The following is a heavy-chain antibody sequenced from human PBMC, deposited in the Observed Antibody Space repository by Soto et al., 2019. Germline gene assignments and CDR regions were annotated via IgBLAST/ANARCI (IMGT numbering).Heavy chain of an antibody. CDR3: VSALGSRFMEWPSFDP. Sequence: LCLTGTVSGFCRGSVEYSGTAVCQTPGKGLKWIGFIAKSGTAKYNPSLSTRVSISVDTSRNQFSLKLNFVSAADTAVYYCVSALGSRFMEWPSFDPWGQGKLVTVSS. D-gene: IGHD3-3*01. J-gene: IGHJ5*01. CDR1: GFCRGSVEYS. V-gene: IGHV4-30-4*01. CDR2: IAKSGTA.